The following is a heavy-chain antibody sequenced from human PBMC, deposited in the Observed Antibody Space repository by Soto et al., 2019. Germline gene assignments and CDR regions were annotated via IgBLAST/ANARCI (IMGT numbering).Heavy chain of an antibody. D-gene: IGHD5-12*01. Sequence: ASVKVSCKASGYTFTSYGISWVRQAPGQGLEWMGWISASNGNTNYAQKLQGRVTMTTDTSTSTAYMEPGSRRSDDTAVYYCARAHGDGYKHNWFDPWGQGTLVTVSS. J-gene: IGHJ5*02. CDR1: GYTFTSYG. CDR3: ARAHGDGYKHNWFDP. CDR2: ISASNGNT. V-gene: IGHV1-18*04.